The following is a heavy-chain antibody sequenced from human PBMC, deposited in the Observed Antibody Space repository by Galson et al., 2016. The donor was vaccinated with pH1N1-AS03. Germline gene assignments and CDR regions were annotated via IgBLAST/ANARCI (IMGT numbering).Heavy chain of an antibody. V-gene: IGHV4-59*01. D-gene: IGHD6-6*01. CDR2: IYYNGPA. CDR3: TRGGTYSSSSPAYFGY. Sequence: ITNYYWTWIRQPPGKGLEWIGYIYYNGPANYNPSLNSRVTISADTSKKQFFLNLTSVTAADTAVYFCTRGGTYSSSSPAYFGYWGQGTLVTVSS. J-gene: IGHJ4*02. CDR1: ITNYY.